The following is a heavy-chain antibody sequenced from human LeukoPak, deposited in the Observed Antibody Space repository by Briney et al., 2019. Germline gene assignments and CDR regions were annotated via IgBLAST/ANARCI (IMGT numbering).Heavy chain of an antibody. V-gene: IGHV3-53*05. J-gene: IGHJ4*02. CDR3: AKEKAAAIYDY. CDR2: IYSGGST. Sequence: GGSLRLSCAASGFTVSSNYMSWVRQAPGKGLEWVSVIYSGGSTYYADSVKGRLTISRDNSKNTLYLQMNSLRAEDTAVYYCAKEKAAAIYDYWGQGTLVTVSS. CDR1: GFTVSSNY. D-gene: IGHD2-2*02.